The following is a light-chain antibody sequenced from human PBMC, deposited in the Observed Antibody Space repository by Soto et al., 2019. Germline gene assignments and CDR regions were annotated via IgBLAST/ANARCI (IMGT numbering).Light chain of an antibody. CDR3: QQSYLVPET. Sequence: DVQMTQSPSSLSASLGDRVTITCRASQTISLYLNWYQQKPGKAPKLLIATTSYLQNGVPSRFSGSRSGTDVSLTISSLQPEDFATYYCQQSYLVPETFGRGTKLEIK. V-gene: IGKV1-39*01. J-gene: IGKJ2*01. CDR1: QTISLY. CDR2: TTS.